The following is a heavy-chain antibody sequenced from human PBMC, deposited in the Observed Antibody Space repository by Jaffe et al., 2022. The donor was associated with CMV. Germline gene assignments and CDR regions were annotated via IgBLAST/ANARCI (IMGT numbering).Heavy chain of an antibody. D-gene: IGHD2-15*01. V-gene: IGHV4-59*08. CDR2: IYYSGST. CDR3: ARLGGPLTLAY. J-gene: IGHJ4*02. CDR1: GGSINSYY. Sequence: QVQLQESGPGLVKPSETLSLTCTVSGGSINSYYWSWIRQPPGKGLEWIGYIYYSGSTNYSPSLKSRVTISIDTSKNQFSLKLSSVTAADTAVYYCARLGGPLTLAYWGQGTLVTVSS.